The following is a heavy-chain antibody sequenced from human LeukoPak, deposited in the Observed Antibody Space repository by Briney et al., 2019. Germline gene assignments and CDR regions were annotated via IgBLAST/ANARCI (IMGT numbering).Heavy chain of an antibody. J-gene: IGHJ4*02. Sequence: SETLSLTCAVSGYSISSGYYWGWIRQPPGKGLEWIGSIYHSGSTYYNPSLKSRVTISVETSKNQFSLKLSSVTAADTAVYYCARLESGYYGSGSPDYWGQGTLVTVSS. CDR2: IYHSGST. V-gene: IGHV4-38-2*01. CDR3: ARLESGYYGSGSPDY. D-gene: IGHD3-10*01. CDR1: GYSISSGYY.